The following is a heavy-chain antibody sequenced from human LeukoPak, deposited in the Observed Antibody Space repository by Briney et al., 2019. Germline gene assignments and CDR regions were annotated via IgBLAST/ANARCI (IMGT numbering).Heavy chain of an antibody. J-gene: IGHJ4*02. CDR1: GFTFSSYE. CDR2: ISSSGSTI. D-gene: IGHD2-15*01. CDR3: ARDLYCSGGSCYSGALD. Sequence: GGSLRLSCAASGFTFSSYEMNWVRQAPGKGLEWVSYISSSGSTIYYADSVKGRFTISRDNAKNSLYLQMNSLRAEDTAVYYCARDLYCSGGSCYSGALDWGQGTLVPVSS. V-gene: IGHV3-48*03.